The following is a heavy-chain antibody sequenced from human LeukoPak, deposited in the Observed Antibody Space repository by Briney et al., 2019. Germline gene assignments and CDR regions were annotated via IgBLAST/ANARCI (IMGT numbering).Heavy chain of an antibody. CDR1: GVTVSSNY. CDR3: TRAVAETYFDY. Sequence: GGSLRLSCAASGVTVSSNYMSWVRQAPGKGLEWVSVIYSGGSTYYADSVKGRFTISRDNSKNTLYLQMNSLRAEDTAVYYCTRAVAETYFDYWGQGTLVTVSS. V-gene: IGHV3-66*01. CDR2: IYSGGST. J-gene: IGHJ4*02. D-gene: IGHD6-19*01.